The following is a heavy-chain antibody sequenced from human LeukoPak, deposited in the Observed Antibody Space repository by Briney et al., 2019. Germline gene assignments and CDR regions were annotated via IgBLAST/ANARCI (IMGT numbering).Heavy chain of an antibody. V-gene: IGHV3-9*01. J-gene: IGHJ3*02. D-gene: IGHD3-22*01. CDR1: GFTFDDYA. Sequence: PGRSLRLSCAASGFTFDDYAMHWVRQAPGKGLEWVSGISWNGGSIGYADSVKGRFTISRDNAKNSLYLQMNSLRAEDTALYYCAKDLITMIVVVTEGAFDIWGQGTMVTVSS. CDR3: AKDLITMIVVVTEGAFDI. CDR2: ISWNGGSI.